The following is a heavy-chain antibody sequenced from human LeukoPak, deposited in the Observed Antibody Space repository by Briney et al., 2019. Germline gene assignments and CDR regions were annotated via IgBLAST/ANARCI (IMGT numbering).Heavy chain of an antibody. Sequence: ASVKVSCKASGYTFTGYYMHWVRQAPGQGLEWRGWINPNSGGTNYAQEFQGRVTMTRDTSISTAYMELSRLRSDDTAVYYCARLGWELSDAFDIWGQGTMVTVSS. D-gene: IGHD1-26*01. J-gene: IGHJ3*02. CDR3: ARLGWELSDAFDI. V-gene: IGHV1-2*02. CDR2: INPNSGGT. CDR1: GYTFTGYY.